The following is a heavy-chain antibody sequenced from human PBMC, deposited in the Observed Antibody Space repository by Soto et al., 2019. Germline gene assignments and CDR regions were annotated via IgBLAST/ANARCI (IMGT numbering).Heavy chain of an antibody. CDR2: INPNSGGT. Sequence: SVKVSCEASGDSFNGYYMHWVRQAPGQGLEWMGWINPNSGGTNYAQKFQGWVTMTRDTSASTAYMELSSLRSEDTAVYYCARVTTVTTFNWFDPWGQGTLVTVSS. V-gene: IGHV1-2*04. CDR3: ARVTTVTTFNWFDP. D-gene: IGHD4-17*01. CDR1: GDSFNGYY. J-gene: IGHJ5*02.